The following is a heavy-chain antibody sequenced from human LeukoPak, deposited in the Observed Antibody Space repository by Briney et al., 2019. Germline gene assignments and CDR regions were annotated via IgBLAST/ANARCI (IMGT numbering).Heavy chain of an antibody. CDR3: ARGAYSSGWYTREYFQH. V-gene: IGHV3-30-3*01. J-gene: IGHJ1*01. D-gene: IGHD6-19*01. CDR1: GFTFSSYA. CDR2: ISYDGSNK. Sequence: GRSLRLSCAASGFTFSSYAMHWVRQAPGKGLEWVAVISYDGSNKYYADSVKGRFTISRDNSKNTLYLQMNSLRAEDTAVYYCARGAYSSGWYTREYFQHWGQGTLVTVSS.